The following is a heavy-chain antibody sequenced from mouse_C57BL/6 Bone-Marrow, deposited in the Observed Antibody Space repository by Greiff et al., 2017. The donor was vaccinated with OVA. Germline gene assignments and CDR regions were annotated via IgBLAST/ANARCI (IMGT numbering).Heavy chain of an antibody. D-gene: IGHD1-1*01. CDR3: ARHEGPVYYGSSYWYFGV. CDR1: GYTFTEYT. Sequence: QVQLQQSGAELVKPGASVKLSCKASGYTFTEYTIHWVKQRSGQGLEWIGWFYPGSGSIKYNEKFKDKATLTADKSSSTVYMELSRLTSEDSAVYFCARHEGPVYYGSSYWYFGVWGTGTTVTVSS. CDR2: FYPGSGSI. V-gene: IGHV1-62-2*01. J-gene: IGHJ1*03.